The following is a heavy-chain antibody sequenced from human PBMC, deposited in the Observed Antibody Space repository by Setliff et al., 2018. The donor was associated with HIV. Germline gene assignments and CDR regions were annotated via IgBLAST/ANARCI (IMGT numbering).Heavy chain of an antibody. Sequence: PGGSLRLSCVASGFTFTNAWVNWVRQAPGTGLEWVGRFKTDGGTTDYAAPVKGRLTISKDTSKSQVVLTMTNMDPVDTATYYCARSTVAGTSIPRPNYFDYWGQGTLVTVSS. CDR3: ARSTVAGTSIPRPNYFDY. V-gene: IGHV3-15*01. J-gene: IGHJ4*02. CDR1: GFTFTNAW. D-gene: IGHD6-19*01. CDR2: FKTDGGTT.